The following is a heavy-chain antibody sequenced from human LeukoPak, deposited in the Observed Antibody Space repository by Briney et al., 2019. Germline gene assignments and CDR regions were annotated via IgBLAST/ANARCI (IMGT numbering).Heavy chain of an antibody. V-gene: IGHV3-9*01. CDR3: AKDHNYDFWSGYLRY. CDR2: ISWNSGSI. CDR1: GFTFSNYW. Sequence: GGSLRLSCAASGFTFSNYWMSWVRQAPGKGLEWVSGISWNSGSIGYADSVKGRFTISRDNAKNSLYLQMNSLRAEDTALYYCAKDHNYDFWSGYLRYWGQGTLVTVSS. J-gene: IGHJ4*02. D-gene: IGHD3-3*01.